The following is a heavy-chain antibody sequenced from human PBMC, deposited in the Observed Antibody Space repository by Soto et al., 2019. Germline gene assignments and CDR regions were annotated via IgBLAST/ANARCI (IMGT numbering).Heavy chain of an antibody. CDR1: GYTFTSYG. CDR2: ISAYNGNT. CDR3: ARDHSGVNPYNGFDP. D-gene: IGHD2-21*01. J-gene: IGHJ5*02. Sequence: ASVKVSCKASGYTFTSYGISWVRQAPGQGLEWMGWISAYNGNTNYAQKLQGRVTMTTDTSTSTAYMELRSLRSDDTAVYYCARDHSGVNPYNGFDPWGQGPLVTVPS. V-gene: IGHV1-18*01.